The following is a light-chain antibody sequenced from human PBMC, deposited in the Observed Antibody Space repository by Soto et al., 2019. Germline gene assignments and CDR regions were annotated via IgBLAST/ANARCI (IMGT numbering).Light chain of an antibody. CDR3: SAWDDSLSGYV. CDR1: SSNIGSNY. J-gene: IGLJ1*01. V-gene: IGLV1-47*01. Sequence: QSVLTQPPSASGTPGQRVTISCSGSSSNIGSNYVYWYQQLPGTAPKIIIYRNNQRPSGVPDRISGSKSGTSASLAISGLRSEDEAYYYCSAWDDSLSGYVFGTGTKLTVL. CDR2: RNN.